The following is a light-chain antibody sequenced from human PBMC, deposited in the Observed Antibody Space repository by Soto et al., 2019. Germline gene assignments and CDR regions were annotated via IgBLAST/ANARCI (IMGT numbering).Light chain of an antibody. CDR2: AAS. CDR1: QSISSY. V-gene: IGKV1-39*01. Sequence: DIPMTQSPSSLSASVGDRVTITCRASQSISSYLNWYQHKPGKAPKLLIYAASSLQSGFPSRFTGSGSGTDFTLTISSLQPEDFATYYCQQSNSIPHTFGQGTKLEIK. J-gene: IGKJ2*01. CDR3: QQSNSIPHT.